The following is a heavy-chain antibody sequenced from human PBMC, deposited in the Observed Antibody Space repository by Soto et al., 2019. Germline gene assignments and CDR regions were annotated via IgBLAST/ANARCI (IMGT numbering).Heavy chain of an antibody. Sequence: QVQLVQSGAEVTKPGSSVTVSCKASGGTFSSYTISWVRQAPGQGLEWMGGIIPIFGTANYAQKFQGRVTITADESTSTAYMVLSSLRSEDTAVYYCARGNHRWLQLWYFDLWGRGTLVTVSS. J-gene: IGHJ2*01. D-gene: IGHD5-12*01. CDR3: ARGNHRWLQLWYFDL. CDR1: GGTFSSYT. CDR2: IIPIFGTA. V-gene: IGHV1-69*12.